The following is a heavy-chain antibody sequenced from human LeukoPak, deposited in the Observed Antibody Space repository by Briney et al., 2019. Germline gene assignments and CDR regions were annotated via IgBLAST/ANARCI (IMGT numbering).Heavy chain of an antibody. CDR1: GGSISSYY. V-gene: IGHV4-4*08. CDR3: ARRVAAGSIDP. D-gene: IGHD2-15*01. J-gene: IGHJ5*02. CDR2: IYKSGST. Sequence: SETLSLTCTVSGGSISSYYWTWIRQPPGKGLEWIGYIYKSGSTNYNPSLKSRVTISLDTYKNQISLKLSSVTAADTAVYYCARRVAAGSIDPWGQGALVTVSS.